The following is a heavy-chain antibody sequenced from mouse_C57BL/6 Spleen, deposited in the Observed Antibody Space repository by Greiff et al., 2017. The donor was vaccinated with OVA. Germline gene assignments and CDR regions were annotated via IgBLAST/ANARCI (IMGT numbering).Heavy chain of an antibody. Sequence: QVQLKESGAELVRPGASVTLSCKASGYTFTDYEMHWVKQTPVHGLEWIGAIDPETGGTAYNQKFKGKAILTADKSSSTAYMELRRLTSEDSAVYYCTRWGYYGSSRYFDYWGQGTTLTVSS. J-gene: IGHJ2*01. CDR1: GYTFTDYE. V-gene: IGHV1-15*01. CDR3: TRWGYYGSSRYFDY. CDR2: IDPETGGT. D-gene: IGHD1-1*01.